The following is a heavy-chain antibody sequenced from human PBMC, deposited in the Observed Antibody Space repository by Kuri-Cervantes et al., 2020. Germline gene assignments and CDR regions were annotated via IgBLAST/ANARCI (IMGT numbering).Heavy chain of an antibody. CDR3: SRDPPAAGIPGGAFDI. CDR2: INPNSGGT. Sequence: ASVKVSCKASGYTFTGYYMHWVRQAPGQGLEWMGWINPNSGGTNYAQKFQGWVTMTRDTSTSTAYMELSRLRSDDTAVYYCSRDPPAAGIPGGAFDIWGQGTMVTVSS. CDR1: GYTFTGYY. V-gene: IGHV1-2*04. J-gene: IGHJ3*02. D-gene: IGHD6-13*01.